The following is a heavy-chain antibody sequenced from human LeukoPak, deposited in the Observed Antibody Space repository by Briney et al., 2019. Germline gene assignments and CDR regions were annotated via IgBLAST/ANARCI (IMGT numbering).Heavy chain of an antibody. J-gene: IGHJ4*02. CDR3: ARSSHYYDSSQPPRN. D-gene: IGHD3-22*01. V-gene: IGHV6-1*01. CDR1: GDSVSSNSAA. CDR2: TYYRSKWYS. Sequence: SQTLSLTCVISGDSVSSNSAAWNWIRQSPSRGLEWLGRTYYRSKWYSYSAVSVKSRIIINPDTSKNQFSLKLTSVTAADTAVYYCARSSHYYDSSQPPRNRGQGTLVTVSS.